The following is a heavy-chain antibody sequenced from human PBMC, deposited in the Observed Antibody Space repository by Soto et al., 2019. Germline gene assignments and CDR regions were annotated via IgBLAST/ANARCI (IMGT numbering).Heavy chain of an antibody. CDR2: INAGNGNT. Sequence: QVQLVQSRAEVKRPGASVKVSCKATGYTFTTYAMHWVRQAPGQRLEWMGWINAGNGNTKYSQKFQGRVTITSDTSASTAYMELSSLTSEDTAVYYCARDPKVYCCSGSCYSSWFDPWGQGTLVTVSS. CDR1: GYTFTTYA. J-gene: IGHJ5*02. V-gene: IGHV1-3*01. D-gene: IGHD2-15*01. CDR3: ARDPKVYCCSGSCYSSWFDP.